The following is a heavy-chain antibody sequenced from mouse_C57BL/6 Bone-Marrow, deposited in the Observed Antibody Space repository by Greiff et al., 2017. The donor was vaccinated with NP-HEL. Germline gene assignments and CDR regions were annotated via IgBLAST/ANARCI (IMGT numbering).Heavy chain of an antibody. D-gene: IGHD2-5*01. Sequence: QVQLQQPGAELVKPGASVKLSCKASGYTFTSYWMQWVKQRPGQGLEWIGEIDPSDSYTNYNQKFKGKATLTVDTASSTAYMQLSSLTSEDSAVYYCAAYYSNYQYFDYWGQGTTLTVSS. CDR1: GYTFTSYW. CDR2: IDPSDSYT. CDR3: AAYYSNYQYFDY. J-gene: IGHJ2*01. V-gene: IGHV1-50*01.